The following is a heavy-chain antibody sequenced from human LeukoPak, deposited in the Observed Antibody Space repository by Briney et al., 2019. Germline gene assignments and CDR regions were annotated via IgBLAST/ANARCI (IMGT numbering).Heavy chain of an antibody. CDR2: ISSSGRTM. CDR3: AGVGPYYDLDN. J-gene: IGHJ4*02. Sequence: PGGSLRLSCAASGFTFDYYYMTWIRQAPGKGLEWVSYISSSGRTMFYADSVKGRFTVSRGNAKNSLYLQMNTLRAEDTAVYYCAGVGPYYDLDNWGQGALVTVSS. V-gene: IGHV3-11*01. D-gene: IGHD3-3*01. CDR1: GFTFDYYY.